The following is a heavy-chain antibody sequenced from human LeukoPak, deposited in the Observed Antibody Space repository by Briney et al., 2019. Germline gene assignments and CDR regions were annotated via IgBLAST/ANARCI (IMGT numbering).Heavy chain of an antibody. D-gene: IGHD6-6*01. J-gene: IGHJ4*02. CDR3: ARDSIAARRWY. CDR2: ISSSSYI. Sequence: GGSLRLSCAASGFTFSSYSMNWVRQAPGKGLEWVSSISSSSYIYYADSVKGRFTISRDNAKNSLYLQMNSLRAEDTAVYYCARDSIAARRWYWGQGTLVTVSS. V-gene: IGHV3-21*01. CDR1: GFTFSSYS.